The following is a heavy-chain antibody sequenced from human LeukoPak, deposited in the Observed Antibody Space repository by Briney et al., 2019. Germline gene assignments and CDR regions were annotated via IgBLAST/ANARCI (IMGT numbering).Heavy chain of an antibody. CDR2: IYYSGST. CDR3: ARHPEAVAAYYYMDV. J-gene: IGHJ6*03. Sequence: SETLSLTCTVSGGSISSSSYYWGWIRQPPGKGLEWIGSIYYSGSTYYNPSLKSRVTISVDTSKNQFSLKLSSVTAADTAVYYCARHPEAVAAYYYMDVWGKGTTVTVSS. V-gene: IGHV4-39*01. CDR1: GGSISSSSYY. D-gene: IGHD6-19*01.